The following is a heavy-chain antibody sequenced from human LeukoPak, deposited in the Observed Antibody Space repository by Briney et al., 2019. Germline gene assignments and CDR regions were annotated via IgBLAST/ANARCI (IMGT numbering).Heavy chain of an antibody. Sequence: GASVKVSCRASGYTFTSYYMHWVRQAPGQGLEWVGIIYPSGGGTTYAQKFQGRFTMTRDTSISTAYMELSTLRSDDTAVYYCARIAEWELLYWYFDLWGRGTLVTLSS. D-gene: IGHD1-26*01. CDR3: ARIAEWELLYWYFDL. V-gene: IGHV1-46*01. J-gene: IGHJ2*01. CDR2: IYPSGGGT. CDR1: GYTFTSYY.